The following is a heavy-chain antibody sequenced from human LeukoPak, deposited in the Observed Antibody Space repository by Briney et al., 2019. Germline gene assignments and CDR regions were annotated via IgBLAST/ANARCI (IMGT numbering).Heavy chain of an antibody. Sequence: ASVKVSCKASGYTFTSYGISWVRRAPGQGLEWMGWISAYNGNTNYAQKLQGRVTMTTDTSTSTAYMELRSLRSDDTAVYYCARDLQWELPGYFDYWGQGTLVTVSS. J-gene: IGHJ4*02. CDR1: GYTFTSYG. CDR2: ISAYNGNT. D-gene: IGHD1-26*01. V-gene: IGHV1-18*01. CDR3: ARDLQWELPGYFDY.